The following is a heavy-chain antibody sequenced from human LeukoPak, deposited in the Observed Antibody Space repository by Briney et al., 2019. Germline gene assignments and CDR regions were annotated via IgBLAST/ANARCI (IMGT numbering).Heavy chain of an antibody. V-gene: IGHV3-21*01. Sequence: GGSLRLSCAASGFTFSSYSMNWVRQAPGKGLEWVSPISSSSSYIYYADSVKGRFTISRDNAKNSLYLQMNSLRAEDTAVYYCARELKPYYDILTGYSPPTYYGMDVWGQGPRSPSP. D-gene: IGHD3-9*01. CDR2: ISSSSSYI. CDR1: GFTFSSYS. CDR3: ARELKPYYDILTGYSPPTYYGMDV. J-gene: IGHJ6*02.